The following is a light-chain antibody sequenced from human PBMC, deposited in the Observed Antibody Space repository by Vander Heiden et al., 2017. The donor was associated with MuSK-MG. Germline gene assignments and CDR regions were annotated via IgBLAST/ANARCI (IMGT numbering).Light chain of an antibody. V-gene: IGKV3-15*01. J-gene: IGKJ1*01. Sequence: EIVMTQSPATLSVSRGERATLSGRASQSVSINLAWYQQNPGQAPRPLIYGASTRANGIPDRFSCSGSGTEFTLTLSSPLCEDFAVFIWQHDNNWQLFGQGTKVEIK. CDR3: QHDNNWQL. CDR1: QSVSIN. CDR2: GAS.